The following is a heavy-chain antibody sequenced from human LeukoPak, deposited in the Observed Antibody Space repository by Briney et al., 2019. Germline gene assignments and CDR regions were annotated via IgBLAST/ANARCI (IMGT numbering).Heavy chain of an antibody. CDR3: ARSPTTLYYYYYGMDV. CDR2: INPNSGGT. CDR1: GYTFTGYY. V-gene: IGHV1-2*02. D-gene: IGHD1-1*01. J-gene: IGHJ6*02. Sequence: ASVKVSCKASGYTFTGYYMHWVRQAPGQGLEWMEWINPNSGGTNYAQKFQGRVTMTRDTSISTAYMELSRLRSDDTAVYYCARSPTTLYYYYYGMDVWGQGTTVTVSS.